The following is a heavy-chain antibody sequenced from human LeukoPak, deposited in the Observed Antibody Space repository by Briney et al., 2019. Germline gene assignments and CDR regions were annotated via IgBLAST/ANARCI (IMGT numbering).Heavy chain of an antibody. CDR2: INPNTGAT. V-gene: IGHV1-2*02. J-gene: IGHJ5*02. D-gene: IGHD3-10*01. CDR3: ARVIRFGELSANWFDP. Sequence: ASVKVSCKAPGYTFTGYYMHWVRQAPGQGLEWMGWINPNTGATNYAQKFQGRVTMTRDTSVTTAYMDLSRLRSDDTAVYYCARVIRFGELSANWFDPWGQGTLVTVSS. CDR1: GYTFTGYY.